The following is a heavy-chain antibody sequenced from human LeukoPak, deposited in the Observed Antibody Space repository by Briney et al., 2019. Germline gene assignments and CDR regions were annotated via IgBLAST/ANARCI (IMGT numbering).Heavy chain of an antibody. V-gene: IGHV3-30*02. CDR1: GFTFSSYG. Sequence: GGSLRLSCAASGFTFSSYGIHWVRQAPGKGLEWVAFIRYDGINKHYADSVKGRFTISRDNSKNTLYLQMNSLRAEDTAVYYCAKDSWDYDSSAYSNFDYWGQGTLVTVPS. D-gene: IGHD3-22*01. J-gene: IGHJ4*02. CDR3: AKDSWDYDSSAYSNFDY. CDR2: IRYDGINK.